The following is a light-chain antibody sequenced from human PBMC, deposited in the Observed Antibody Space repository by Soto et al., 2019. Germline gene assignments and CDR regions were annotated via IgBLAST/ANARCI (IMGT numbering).Light chain of an antibody. J-gene: IGLJ2*01. Sequence: QSALTQPASVSGSPGQSITISCTGTSSDVGGYTYVSWYQRYPGKAPQLIIYEVSNRPSGVSNRFSGSKSGNTASLTVSGLQAEDEADYFCNSYGGTNNYVVFGGGTKLTVL. CDR3: NSYGGTNNYVV. V-gene: IGLV2-14*01. CDR2: EVS. CDR1: SSDVGGYTY.